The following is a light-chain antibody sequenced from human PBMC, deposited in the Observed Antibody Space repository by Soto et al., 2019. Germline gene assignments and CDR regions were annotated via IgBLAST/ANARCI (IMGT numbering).Light chain of an antibody. CDR1: QTISSW. J-gene: IGKJ1*01. Sequence: DIQMTQSPSTLSGSVGDRVTITCRASQTISSWLAWYQQKPEKAPKLLIYKASTLKSGVPSRFSGSGSGTEFTRAISSLKPDDFATDYYQHYNSYSEALGQGTKVELK. CDR3: QHYNSYSEA. CDR2: KAS. V-gene: IGKV1-5*03.